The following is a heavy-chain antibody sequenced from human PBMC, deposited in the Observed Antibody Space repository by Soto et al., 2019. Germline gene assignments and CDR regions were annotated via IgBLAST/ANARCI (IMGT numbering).Heavy chain of an antibody. J-gene: IGHJ6*02. Sequence: GASVKVSCKASGYTFTSYGISWVRQAPGQGLEWMGWISAYNGNTNYAQKLQGRVTMTTDTSTSTAYMELRSLRSDDTAVYYCARNPPHVLRFLEWFMDVWGQGTTVTVSS. V-gene: IGHV1-18*01. CDR1: GYTFTSYG. D-gene: IGHD3-3*01. CDR3: ARNPPHVLRFLEWFMDV. CDR2: ISAYNGNT.